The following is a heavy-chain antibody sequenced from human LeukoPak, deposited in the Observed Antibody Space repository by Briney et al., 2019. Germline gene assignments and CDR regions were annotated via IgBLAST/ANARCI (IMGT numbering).Heavy chain of an antibody. CDR3: ARAPAFGSSWPLDGDY. V-gene: IGHV4-59*12. CDR2: IYHSGST. Sequence: SETLSLTCTVSGGSISSYYWSWIRQPPGKGLEWIGYIYHSGSTYYNPSLKSRVTISVDTSKNQFSLKLSSVTAADTAVYYCARAPAFGSSWPLDGDYWGQGTLVTVSS. J-gene: IGHJ4*02. CDR1: GGSISSYY. D-gene: IGHD6-13*01.